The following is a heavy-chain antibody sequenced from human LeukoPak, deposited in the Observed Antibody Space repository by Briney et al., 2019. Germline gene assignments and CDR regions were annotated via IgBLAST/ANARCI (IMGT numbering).Heavy chain of an antibody. CDR1: VGTFSSYA. CDR2: IIPILGIA. Sequence: GASVKVSCKASVGTFSSYAISSVRQAPGQGLEWMGRIIPILGIANYAQKFQGRVTITADKSTSTAYMELSSLRSEDTAVYSCARALNWFDPWGQGTLVTVSS. J-gene: IGHJ5*02. V-gene: IGHV1-69*04. CDR3: ARALNWFDP.